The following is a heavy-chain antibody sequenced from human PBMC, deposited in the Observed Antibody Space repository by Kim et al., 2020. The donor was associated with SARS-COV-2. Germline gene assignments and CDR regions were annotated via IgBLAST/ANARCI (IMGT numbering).Heavy chain of an antibody. J-gene: IGHJ4*02. Sequence: SETLSLTCTVSGDSINDFYWSWIRQSPGRGLEWLGYLYQTLSTNYNPSLMGRVTMPLDTSKNQVSLTLTHVTAADTAMYFCAQSGRGFDFLSRYSPLDYWGQGTLVTVSS. CDR1: GDSINDFY. V-gene: IGHV4-59*12. CDR2: LYQTLST. CDR3: AQSGRGFDFLSRYSPLDY. D-gene: IGHD3-9*01.